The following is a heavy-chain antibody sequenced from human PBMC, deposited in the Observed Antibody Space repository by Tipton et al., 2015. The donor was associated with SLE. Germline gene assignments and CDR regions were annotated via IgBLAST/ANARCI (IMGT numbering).Heavy chain of an antibody. Sequence: TLSLTCTVSGGSISSGSYYWSWIRQPAGKGLEWIGRIYTSASTNYNPSLKSRVTISVDTTKNQFSLKLSSVTAADTAVYYCASGAVVSPFDYWGQGTLVTVSS. D-gene: IGHD4-23*01. CDR3: ASGAVVSPFDY. J-gene: IGHJ4*02. V-gene: IGHV4-61*02. CDR1: GGSISSGSYY. CDR2: IYTSAST.